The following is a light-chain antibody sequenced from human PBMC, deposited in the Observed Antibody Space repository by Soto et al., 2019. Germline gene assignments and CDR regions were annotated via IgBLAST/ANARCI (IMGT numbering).Light chain of an antibody. CDR2: VNSDGSH. CDR3: QTWGSGTWV. CDR1: SGHSSYA. Sequence: QSVLTQSPSASASLGDSVTLTCTLSSGHSSYAIAWHQQQPENGPRFLMKVNSDGSHSKGDGIPDRFSGSSSGAERYLTISSLQYEDEADYYCQTWGSGTWVFGGGTTLTVL. V-gene: IGLV4-69*01. J-gene: IGLJ3*02.